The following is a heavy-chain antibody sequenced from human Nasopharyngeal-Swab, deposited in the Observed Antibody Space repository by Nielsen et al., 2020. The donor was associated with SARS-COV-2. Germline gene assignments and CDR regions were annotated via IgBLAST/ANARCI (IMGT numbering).Heavy chain of an antibody. CDR2: ISYDGNIK. V-gene: IGHV3-30*18. CDR1: GFTFSNYG. CDR3: AKAFGEDQLAEDAFDA. D-gene: IGHD1-1*01. Sequence: GGSLRLSYAASGFTFSNYGMHWVRQAPGRGLEWVAVISYDGNIKSYADSVRGRFLISRDNSHNTLYLQMSRLRTEDRAVYYCAKAFGEDQLAEDAFDAWGQGTMVTVSS. J-gene: IGHJ3*01.